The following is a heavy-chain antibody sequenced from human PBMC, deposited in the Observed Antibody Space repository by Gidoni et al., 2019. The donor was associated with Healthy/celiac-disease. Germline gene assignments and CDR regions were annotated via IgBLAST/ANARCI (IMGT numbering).Heavy chain of an antibody. J-gene: IGHJ4*02. Sequence: QVQLVQSGAEVKKPGASVKVSCKVSGYTLTELSLHWVRQAPGKGLEWLGGFDPEDGETIYAQKFQGRVTMTEDTSTDTAYMELSSLRSEDTAVYYCATQKYYYDSSGYWLYDFFDYWGQGTLVTVSS. CDR1: GYTLTELS. D-gene: IGHD3-22*01. CDR3: ATQKYYYDSSGYWLYDFFDY. CDR2: FDPEDGET. V-gene: IGHV1-24*01.